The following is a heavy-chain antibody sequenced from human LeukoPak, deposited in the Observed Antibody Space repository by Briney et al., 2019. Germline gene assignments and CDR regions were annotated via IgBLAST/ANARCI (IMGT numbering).Heavy chain of an antibody. Sequence: PSETLSLTCAVYGGSFSGYYWSWIRQPPVKGLEWIGEINHSGSTNYNPSLKSRVTISVDTSKNQFSLKLSSVTAADTAVYYCARSRTYYGSGSYYSTMRTYFDYWGQGTLVTVSS. CDR3: ARSRTYYGSGSYYSTMRTYFDY. CDR1: GGSFSGYY. CDR2: INHSGST. V-gene: IGHV4-34*01. J-gene: IGHJ4*02. D-gene: IGHD3-10*01.